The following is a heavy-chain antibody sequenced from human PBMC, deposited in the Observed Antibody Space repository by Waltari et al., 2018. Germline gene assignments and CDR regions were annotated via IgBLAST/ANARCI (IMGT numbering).Heavy chain of an antibody. J-gene: IGHJ4*02. CDR2: IRCRCLGX. CDR1: GXSFTRSX. D-gene: IGHD3-10*01. CDR3: ASDQEGXGSFVFY. Sequence: EVHLLESXGALVQPGGSLRVSCXASGXSFTRSXLTWVRHAPGKGLEVVSTIRCRCLGXQYADCVKGRFTXSRXNSXXXRXLQLNSLXXXDTAXYYCASDQEGXGSFVFYXGQGTLITVXS. V-gene: IGHV3-23*01.